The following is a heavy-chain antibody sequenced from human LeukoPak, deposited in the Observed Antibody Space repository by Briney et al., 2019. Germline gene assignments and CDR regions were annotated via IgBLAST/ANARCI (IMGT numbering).Heavy chain of an antibody. CDR3: AKEDHFAS. Sequence: GGSLRLSCAASGFTFDDYTMHWVLQAPGKGLEWVSGITWNSGSIGYADSVRGRSTISRDNAKNSLYLEMNSLRAEDTALYYCAKEDHFASWGQGTLVTVSS. V-gene: IGHV3-9*01. CDR2: ITWNSGSI. CDR1: GFTFDDYT. J-gene: IGHJ4*02.